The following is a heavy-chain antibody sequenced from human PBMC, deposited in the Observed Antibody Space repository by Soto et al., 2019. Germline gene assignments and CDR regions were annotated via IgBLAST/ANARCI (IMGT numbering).Heavy chain of an antibody. Sequence: SETLSLTCTVSGGSISSYYWSWIRQPPGKGLEWIGYIYNSGRTNYNPSLKSRVTISVDTSQNQFSLKLSSVTAADTAVYYCARDPPLRYFDWLFPLWGQGTLVTVSS. J-gene: IGHJ4*02. CDR2: IYNSGRT. D-gene: IGHD3-9*01. CDR1: GGSISSYY. CDR3: ARDPPLRYFDWLFPL. V-gene: IGHV4-59*01.